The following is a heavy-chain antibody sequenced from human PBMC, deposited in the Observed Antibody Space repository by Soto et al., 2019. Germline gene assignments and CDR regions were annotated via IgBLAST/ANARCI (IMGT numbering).Heavy chain of an antibody. CDR1: GGSFSGYY. J-gene: IGHJ4*02. CDR3: AREWAYYDFWSGSWFDY. Sequence: PSETLSLTCAVYGGSFSGYYWSWIRQPPGKGLEWIGEINHSGSTSYNPSLKSRVTISVDTSKNQFSLKLSSVTAADTAVYYCAREWAYYDFWSGSWFDYWGQGTLVTVSS. CDR2: INHSGST. V-gene: IGHV4-34*01. D-gene: IGHD3-3*01.